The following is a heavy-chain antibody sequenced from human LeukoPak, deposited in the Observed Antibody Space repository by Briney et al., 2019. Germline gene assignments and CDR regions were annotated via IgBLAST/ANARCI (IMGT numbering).Heavy chain of an antibody. V-gene: IGHV3-23*01. J-gene: IGHJ4*02. D-gene: IGHD5/OR15-5a*01. CDR3: ANRYGVF. CDR2: ISGNGGST. CDR1: GITFSNFA. Sequence: GGSLRLSCAASGITFSNFAMNWVRQAPGKGLEWVSTISGNGGSTDYADSVKGRFTISRDNSKNTLYLQMNSLIPEDTAVDYYANRYGVFWGQGTRVSVS.